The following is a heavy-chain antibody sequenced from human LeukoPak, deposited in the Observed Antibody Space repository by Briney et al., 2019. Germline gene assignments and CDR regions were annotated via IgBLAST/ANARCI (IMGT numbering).Heavy chain of an antibody. Sequence: ASVKVSCKASGYTFTGYYMHWVRQAPGQGLEWMGWINPNSGGTSYAQKFQGRVTMTRDTSISTAYMELSRLRSDDTAVYYCARESVIIAAAGKGFDYWGQGTLVTVSS. CDR2: INPNSGGT. D-gene: IGHD6-13*01. CDR1: GYTFTGYY. CDR3: ARESVIIAAAGKGFDY. V-gene: IGHV1-2*02. J-gene: IGHJ4*02.